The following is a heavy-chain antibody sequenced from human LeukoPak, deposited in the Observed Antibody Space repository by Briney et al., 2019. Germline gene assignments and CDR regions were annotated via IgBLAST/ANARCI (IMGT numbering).Heavy chain of an antibody. D-gene: IGHD2-15*01. J-gene: IGHJ5*02. Sequence: PSETLSLTCTVSGGSISSYYWSWIRQPAGKGLEWIGRIYTSGSTNYNPSLKSRVTMSVDTSKNQFSLKLSSVPAADTAVYYCARPVVAATRAPYNWFDPWGQGTLVTVSS. CDR2: IYTSGST. V-gene: IGHV4-4*07. CDR1: GGSISSYY. CDR3: ARPVVAATRAPYNWFDP.